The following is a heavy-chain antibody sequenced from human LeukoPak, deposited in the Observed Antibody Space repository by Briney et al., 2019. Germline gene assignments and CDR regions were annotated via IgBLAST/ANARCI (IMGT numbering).Heavy chain of an antibody. CDR3: ARDLPLDI. CDR1: GFTFSSHW. V-gene: IGHV3-74*01. J-gene: IGHJ3*02. Sequence: GGSLRLSCAASGFTFSSHWMHWVRQAPGKGLVWVSQTNTDGTITDYADSAMGRFTISRGSSKNTLYLQMNSLRAEDTAVYYCARDLPLDIWGQGTLVTVSS. CDR2: TNTDGTIT.